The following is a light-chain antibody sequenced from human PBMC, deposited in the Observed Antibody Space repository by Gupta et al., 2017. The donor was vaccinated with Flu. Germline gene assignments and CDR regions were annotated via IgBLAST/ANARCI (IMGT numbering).Light chain of an antibody. V-gene: IGKV3-20*01. Sequence: GTLSRSPGERASLSCRASQSVRNSYLAWYQQKPGQAPRLLIYGASSRATGIPDRFSGGGSGTDFTLTISRLEPEDFALYHCHQYGSTPHTFGQGTKVEIK. CDR1: QSVRNSY. J-gene: IGKJ1*01. CDR2: GAS. CDR3: HQYGSTPHT.